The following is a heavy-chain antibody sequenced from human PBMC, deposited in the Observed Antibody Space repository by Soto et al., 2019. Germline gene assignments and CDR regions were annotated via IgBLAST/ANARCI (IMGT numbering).Heavy chain of an antibody. J-gene: IGHJ6*02. V-gene: IGHV3-11*01. CDR1: GFTFSDYY. Sequence: PGGSLRLSCAASGFTFSDYYMSWIRQAPGKGLEWVSYISSSGSTIYYADSVKGRFTISRDNAKNSLYLQMNSLRAEDTAVYYCARALFAGTTTDYYGMDVWGQGTTVTVSS. D-gene: IGHD1-7*01. CDR2: ISSSGSTI. CDR3: ARALFAGTTTDYYGMDV.